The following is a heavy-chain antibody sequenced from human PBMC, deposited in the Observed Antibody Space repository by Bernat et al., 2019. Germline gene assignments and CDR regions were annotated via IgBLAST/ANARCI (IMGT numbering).Heavy chain of an antibody. CDR1: GYSFTSYW. CDR3: ARQPTYYYGSGSYGNWFDP. Sequence: EVQLVQSGAEVKKPGESLRISCKGSGYSFTSYWISWVRQMPGKGLEWMGRIDPSDSYTNYSPSFQGHVTISADKSISTAYLQWSSLKASDTAMYYCARQPTYYYGSGSYGNWFDPWGQGTLVTVSS. CDR2: IDPSDSYT. V-gene: IGHV5-10-1*01. J-gene: IGHJ5*02. D-gene: IGHD3-10*01.